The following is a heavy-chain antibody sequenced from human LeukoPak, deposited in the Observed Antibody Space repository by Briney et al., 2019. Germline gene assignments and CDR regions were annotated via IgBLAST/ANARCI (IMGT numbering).Heavy chain of an antibody. D-gene: IGHD6-19*01. CDR1: GYSISSGYY. J-gene: IGHJ4*02. Sequence: SETLSLTCAVSGYSISSGYYWGWIRQPPGKGLEWIGSIYHSGSTYYNPSLKSRVTISVDTSKNQFSLKLSSVTAADTAVYYCARDNSPWLARGWGQGTLVTVSS. V-gene: IGHV4-38-2*02. CDR2: IYHSGST. CDR3: ARDNSPWLARG.